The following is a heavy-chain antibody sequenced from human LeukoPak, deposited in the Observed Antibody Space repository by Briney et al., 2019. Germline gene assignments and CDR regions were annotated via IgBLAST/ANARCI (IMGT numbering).Heavy chain of an antibody. CDR3: AERGGSTIDY. V-gene: IGHV3-30*02. J-gene: IGHJ4*02. Sequence: GGSLRLSCAASGFTFSSYGMHWVRQAPGKGLEWVAFIRYDGSNKYYADSVKGRFTISRDNSKNKLYLQMNSIRAEDTAVYCCAERGGSTIDYWGQGTLVTVSS. CDR2: IRYDGSNK. CDR1: GFTFSSYG. D-gene: IGHD2-2*01.